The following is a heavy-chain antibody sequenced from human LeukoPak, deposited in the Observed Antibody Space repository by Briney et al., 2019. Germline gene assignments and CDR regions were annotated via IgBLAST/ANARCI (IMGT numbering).Heavy chain of an antibody. Sequence: AVALRLSCAASGLTFRDAWMIRVRQGPGKGLEGVCRIKSRADGGTPDYAAPVTGRVTISRDDSNGTMFLQMNSLTTEDTAVYYCATQGVLDAFDIWGQGTMVIVSS. CDR2: IKSRADGGTP. CDR1: GLTFRDAW. D-gene: IGHD3-10*01. J-gene: IGHJ3*02. CDR3: ATQGVLDAFDI. V-gene: IGHV3-15*01.